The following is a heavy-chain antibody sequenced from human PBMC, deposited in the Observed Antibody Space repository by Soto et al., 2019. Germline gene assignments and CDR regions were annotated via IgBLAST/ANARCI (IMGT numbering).Heavy chain of an antibody. V-gene: IGHV3-23*01. D-gene: IGHD7-27*01. CDR1: GFTFNYYA. CDR3: AKRRHTGERYFDF. J-gene: IGHJ2*01. CDR2: FGSSGKT. Sequence: EVQLLESGGGLVQPGGSLRLSCAASGFTFNYYAMSWVRQAPGKGLEWVATFGSSGKTYYEDSVKGRFTVYSDNSTNKLYLQLNSLRAEDTAVYYCAKRRHTGERYFDFWGCGTLVTVSS.